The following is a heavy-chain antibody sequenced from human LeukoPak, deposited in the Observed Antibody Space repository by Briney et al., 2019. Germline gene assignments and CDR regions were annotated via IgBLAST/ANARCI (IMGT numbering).Heavy chain of an antibody. V-gene: IGHV3-23*01. CDR2: ISGSGSST. D-gene: IGHD1-20*01. CDR3: ARDLNWNQVDY. Sequence: GGSLRLSCAASGFTFSSYAMSWVRQAPGKGLQWVSTISGSGSSTFYADSVKGRFTISRDNAKNTLSLQMHSLRVEDTAVYYCARDLNWNQVDYRGQGTLVTVSS. CDR1: GFTFSSYA. J-gene: IGHJ4*02.